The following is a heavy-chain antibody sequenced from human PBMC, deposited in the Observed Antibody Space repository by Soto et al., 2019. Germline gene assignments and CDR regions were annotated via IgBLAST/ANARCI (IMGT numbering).Heavy chain of an antibody. CDR2: ISGSGRST. J-gene: IGHJ4*02. CDR1: GFTFSNYA. Sequence: EVQLLESGGGSVQPGGSLRLSCSASGFTFSNYAMSWVRQAPGKGLEWVASISGSGRSTNYADSVKGRFTISRDNSKNTRVVQMSSLRAEDTAVYYCARDGGNICSGGSCYFQAPDYWGQGTLVTVSP. CDR3: ARDGGNICSGGSCYFQAPDY. D-gene: IGHD2-15*01. V-gene: IGHV3-23*01.